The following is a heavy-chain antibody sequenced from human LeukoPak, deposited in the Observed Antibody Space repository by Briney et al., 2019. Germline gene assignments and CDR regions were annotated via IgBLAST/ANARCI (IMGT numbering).Heavy chain of an antibody. CDR1: GFTFGDYA. D-gene: IGHD6-13*01. CDR3: TRDLPAARYFDY. Sequence: GGSLRLSCTASGFTFGDYAMSWVRQAPGKGLEWVGFIRSKAYGGTTEYAASVKGRFTISRDDSKSIAYLQMNSLKTEDTAVYYCTRDLPAARYFDYWGQGTLATVPS. CDR2: IRSKAYGGTT. J-gene: IGHJ4*02. V-gene: IGHV3-49*04.